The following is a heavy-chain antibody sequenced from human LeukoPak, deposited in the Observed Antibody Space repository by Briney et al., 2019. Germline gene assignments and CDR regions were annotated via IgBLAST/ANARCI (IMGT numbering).Heavy chain of an antibody. Sequence: GGSLRLSCAASGFTFSSYSMNWVRKAPGKGLEWVSYIGSSSSTIYYADSVKGRFTISRDNAKNSLYLQMNSLRAEDTAVYYCARRPGTLYYYYYMDVWGKGTTVTVSS. J-gene: IGHJ6*03. CDR2: IGSSSSTI. CDR1: GFTFSSYS. CDR3: ARRPGTLYYYYYMDV. D-gene: IGHD1-7*01. V-gene: IGHV3-48*01.